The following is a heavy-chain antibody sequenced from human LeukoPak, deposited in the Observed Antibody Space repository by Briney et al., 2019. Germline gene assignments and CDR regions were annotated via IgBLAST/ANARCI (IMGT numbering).Heavy chain of an antibody. CDR1: GYTFTSYG. CDR2: ISAYNGNT. D-gene: IGHD2-2*02. CDR3: ARTKAPQDIVVVPAAIPQGFDY. J-gene: IGHJ4*02. V-gene: IGHV1-18*01. Sequence: ASVKVSXKASGYTFTSYGISWVRQAPGQGLEWMGWISAYNGNTNYAQKLQGRVTMTTDTSTSTAYMELRSLRSDDTAVYYCARTKAPQDIVVVPAAIPQGFDYWGQGTLVTVSS.